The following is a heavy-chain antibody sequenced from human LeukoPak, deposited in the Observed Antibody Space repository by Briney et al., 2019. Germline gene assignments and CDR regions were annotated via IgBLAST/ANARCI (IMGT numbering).Heavy chain of an antibody. CDR1: GFTFSSYW. CDR2: IKQDGSEK. D-gene: IGHD6-6*01. CDR3: ARRGNSSSSGIDY. J-gene: IGHJ4*02. Sequence: GGSLRLPCAASGFTFSSYWMSWVRQAPGKGLEWVANIKQDGSEKYYVDSVKGRFTISRDNAKNSLYLQMNSLRAEDTAVYYCARRGNSSSSGIDYWGQGTLVTVSS. V-gene: IGHV3-7*01.